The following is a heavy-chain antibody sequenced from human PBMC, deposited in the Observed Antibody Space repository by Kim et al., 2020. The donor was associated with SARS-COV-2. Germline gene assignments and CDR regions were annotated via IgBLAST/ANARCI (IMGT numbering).Heavy chain of an antibody. J-gene: IGHJ4*02. Sequence: SETLSLTCAVYGGSFSGYYWSWIRQPPGKGLEWIGEINHSGSTNYNPSLKSRVTISVDTSKNQFSLKLSSVTAADTAVYYCASQLWRYWGQGTLVTVSS. V-gene: IGHV4-34*01. D-gene: IGHD5-18*01. CDR1: GGSFSGYY. CDR3: ASQLWRY. CDR2: INHSGST.